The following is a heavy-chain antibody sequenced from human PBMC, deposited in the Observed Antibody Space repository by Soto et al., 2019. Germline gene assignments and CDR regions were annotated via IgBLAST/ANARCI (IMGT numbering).Heavy chain of an antibody. CDR1: GYTFTSYD. CDR2: MNPNTGHT. CDR3: ARGPSSVVD. D-gene: IGHD6-25*01. Sequence: VKVSCKASGYTFTSYDINWVRQATGQGLEWMGWMNPNTGHTGYAQKFQGRLTMTTNTSISTAYMELSSLKFEDTAVYYCARGPSSVVDWGQGTRVTVSS. J-gene: IGHJ4*02. V-gene: IGHV1-8*01.